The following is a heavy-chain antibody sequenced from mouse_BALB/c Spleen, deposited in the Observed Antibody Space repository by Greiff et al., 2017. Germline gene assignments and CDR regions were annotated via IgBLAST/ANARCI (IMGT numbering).Heavy chain of an antibody. Sequence: VQLQESGPDLVAPSQSLSITCTVSGFSLTSYGVHWVRQPPGKGLEWLVVIWSDGSTTYNSALKSRLSISKDNSKSQVFLKMNSLQTDDTAMYYCARHGPIYYYGSSPYALDYWGEGTSVTVSS. CDR3: ARHGPIYYYGSSPYALDY. J-gene: IGHJ4*01. V-gene: IGHV2-6-2*01. CDR1: GFSLTSYG. CDR2: IWSDGST. D-gene: IGHD1-1*01.